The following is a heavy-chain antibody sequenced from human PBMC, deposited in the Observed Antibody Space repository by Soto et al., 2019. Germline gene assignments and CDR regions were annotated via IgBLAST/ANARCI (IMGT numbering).Heavy chain of an antibody. Sequence: QVQLVESGGGVVQPGRSLRLSCAASGFTFSSYAMHWVRQAPGKGLEWVAVIWYDGSNKYYADSVKGRFTISRDNSKNTLYLQMNSLRAEDTAVYYCAVSHVRTAARRLGYSYLGGGQGTLVTVSS. D-gene: IGHD5-18*01. CDR2: IWYDGSNK. CDR3: AVSHVRTAARRLGYSYLG. V-gene: IGHV3-33*08. CDR1: GFTFSSYA. J-gene: IGHJ4*02.